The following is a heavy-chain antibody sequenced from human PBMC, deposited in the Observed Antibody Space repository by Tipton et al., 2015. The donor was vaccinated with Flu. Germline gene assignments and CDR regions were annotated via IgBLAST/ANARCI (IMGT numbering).Heavy chain of an antibody. CDR3: ARENRDIVLVVYASNWSDP. V-gene: IGHV4-39*07. J-gene: IGHJ5*02. Sequence: TLSLTCTVSGGSISSSTYYWGWIRQPPGKGLEWIGSMYNSGSTYYNTSLKSRVTISVDTSKNQFSLKLSSVTAADTAVYYCARENRDIVLVVYASNWSDPWGQGTLVTVSS. D-gene: IGHD2-8*02. CDR1: GGSISSSTYY. CDR2: MYNSGST.